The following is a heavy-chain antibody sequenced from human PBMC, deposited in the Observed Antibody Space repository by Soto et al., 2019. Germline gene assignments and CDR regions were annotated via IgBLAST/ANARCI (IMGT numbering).Heavy chain of an antibody. D-gene: IGHD3-22*01. V-gene: IGHV3-23*01. CDR2: ISGSGGST. J-gene: IGHJ3*02. Sequence: GGSLRLSCAASGFTFSSYAMSWVRQAPGKGLEWVSAISGSGGSTYYADSVKGRFTISRDNSKNTLYLQMNSLRAEDTAVYYCAKDLPFMPMIVVVNDAFDISGHGTMVTVSS. CDR1: GFTFSSYA. CDR3: AKDLPFMPMIVVVNDAFDI.